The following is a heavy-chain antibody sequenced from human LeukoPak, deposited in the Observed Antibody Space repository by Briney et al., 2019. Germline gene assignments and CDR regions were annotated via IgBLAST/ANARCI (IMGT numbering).Heavy chain of an antibody. V-gene: IGHV3-23*01. CDR1: GFTFSAYA. CDR2: ITAAGGST. CDR3: AKAGGSSWAVLDY. Sequence: GGSLRLSCAASGFTFSAYAMNWVRQAPGKGLEWVSSITAAGGSTYYSDSVKGRVTISRDTSKNTLYLQMNSLRPEDTAVYYCAKAGGSSWAVLDYWGQGTLVTVSS. D-gene: IGHD6-13*01. J-gene: IGHJ4*02.